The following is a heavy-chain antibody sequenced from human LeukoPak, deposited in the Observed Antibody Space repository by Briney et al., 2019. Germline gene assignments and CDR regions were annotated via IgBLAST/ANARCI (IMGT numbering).Heavy chain of an antibody. V-gene: IGHV1-8*01. CDR2: MNPNSGNT. J-gene: IGHJ5*02. Sequence: ASVKVSCKASGYTFTSYDINWVRQVTGQGLEWMGWMNPNSGNTYYAQKFQGRVTMIRNTSISTAYMELSSLKSEDTAVYYCARGAIAVAGNWFDPWGQGTLVTVSS. D-gene: IGHD6-19*01. CDR3: ARGAIAVAGNWFDP. CDR1: GYTFTSYD.